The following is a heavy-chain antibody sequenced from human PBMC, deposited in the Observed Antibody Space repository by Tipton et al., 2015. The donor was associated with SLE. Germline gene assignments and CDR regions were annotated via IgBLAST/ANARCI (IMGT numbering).Heavy chain of an antibody. CDR1: GGSFSGYY. V-gene: IGHV4-34*01. J-gene: IGHJ3*02. Sequence: TLSLTCAVYGGSFSGYYWTWIRQPPGKGLQWIGEINHSGSTNYNPSLKSRVIISVDTSKNQFSLKLSSVTAADTAVYYCARGPNLNHAFDIWGQGTMVTVSS. CDR2: INHSGST. CDR3: ARGPNLNHAFDI. D-gene: IGHD1-20*01.